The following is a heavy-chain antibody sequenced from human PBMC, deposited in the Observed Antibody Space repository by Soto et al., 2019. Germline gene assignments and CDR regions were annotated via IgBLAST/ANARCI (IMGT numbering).Heavy chain of an antibody. V-gene: IGHV3-11*01. CDR3: ARDNDYIWGSYRRTGEFDY. CDR2: ISSSGSTI. CDR1: GFTFSDYY. J-gene: IGHJ4*02. Sequence: GGSLRLSCAASGFTFSDYYMSWIRQAPGKGLEWVSYISSSGSTIYYADSVKGRFTISRDNAKNSLYLQMNSLRAEDTAVYYCARDNDYIWGSYRRTGEFDYWGQGTLVTVSS. D-gene: IGHD3-16*02.